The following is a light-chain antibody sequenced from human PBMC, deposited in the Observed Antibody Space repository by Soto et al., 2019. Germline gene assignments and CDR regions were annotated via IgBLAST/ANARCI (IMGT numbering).Light chain of an antibody. CDR1: SSNIGSNT. CDR2: SNN. Sequence: QSVLTQPPSASGTPGPRVTSSCSGSSSNIGSNTVNWYQQLPGTAPELLIYSNNQRPSGVPHRLSGSKSGTSASLAIRGLQSEDEAYYYCAAWDDSLNGWVFGGGTKLTVL. V-gene: IGLV1-44*01. J-gene: IGLJ3*02. CDR3: AAWDDSLNGWV.